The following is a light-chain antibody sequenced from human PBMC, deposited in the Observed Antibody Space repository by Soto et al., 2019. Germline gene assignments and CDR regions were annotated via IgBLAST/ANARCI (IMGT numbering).Light chain of an antibody. Sequence: QSALTQPPSASGSPGQSVTISCTETSSDVGGSNFVSWYRQHPGKAPKLMIYEVSKRPSGVPDRFSGSKSGNTASLTVSGLQAEDEADYYCSSYAVYNTVVFGGGTKVTVL. CDR1: SSDVGGSNF. CDR3: SSYAVYNTVV. CDR2: EVS. J-gene: IGLJ3*02. V-gene: IGLV2-8*01.